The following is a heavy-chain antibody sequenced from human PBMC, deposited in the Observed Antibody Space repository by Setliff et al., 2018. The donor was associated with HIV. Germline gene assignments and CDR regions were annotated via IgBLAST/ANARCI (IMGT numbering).Heavy chain of an antibody. Sequence: HPGGSLRLSCAASGFTFSSYEMNWVRQAPGKGLEWVSYISSNGGAIYYADSVKGRFTISRDNARSSLYLQMHNLRAEDTALYYCARDELHFSDSAGYPDAFDFWSQGTMVTVSS. D-gene: IGHD3-22*01. V-gene: IGHV3-48*03. CDR3: ARDELHFSDSAGYPDAFDF. CDR2: ISSNGGAI. CDR1: GFTFSSYE. J-gene: IGHJ3*01.